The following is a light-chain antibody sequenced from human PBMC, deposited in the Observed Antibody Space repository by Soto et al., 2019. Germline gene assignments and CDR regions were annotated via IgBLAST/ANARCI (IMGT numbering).Light chain of an antibody. J-gene: IGKJ4*01. CDR2: DAS. V-gene: IGKV3D-20*02. CDR3: QQRSGWPPT. CDR1: QTVRNNY. Sequence: EFVLTQSPGTLSLSPGERATLSCRASQTVRNNYLAWYQQKPGQAPRLLIYDASSRATGIPDRFSGSGSGTDFTLTISRLEPEDFAVYFCQQRSGWPPTFGGGTKVDIK.